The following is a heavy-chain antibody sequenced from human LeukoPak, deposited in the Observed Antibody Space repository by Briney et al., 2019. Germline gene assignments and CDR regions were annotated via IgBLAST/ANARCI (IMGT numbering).Heavy chain of an antibody. CDR2: INHSGST. CDR1: GGSFSGYY. J-gene: IGHJ2*01. CDR3: AANSGRWRYFDL. D-gene: IGHD6-19*01. V-gene: IGHV4-34*01. Sequence: SETLSLTCAVYGGSFSGYYWSWIRQPPGKGLERIGEINHSGSTNYNPSLKSRVTISVDTSKNQFSLKLSSVTAADTAVYYCAANSGRWRYFDLWGRGTLVTVSS.